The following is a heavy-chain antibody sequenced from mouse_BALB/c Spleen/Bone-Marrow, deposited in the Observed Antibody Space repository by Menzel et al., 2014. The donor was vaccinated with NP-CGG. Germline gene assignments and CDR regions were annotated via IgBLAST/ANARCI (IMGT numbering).Heavy chain of an antibody. J-gene: IGHJ4*01. V-gene: IGHV14-3*02. Sequence: VHVTQSGAELVKPGASVKLSCTASGFNIKDTYMHWVKQRPEQGLEWIGRIDPANGNTKYDPKFQGKATITADTSSNTAFLQLSSLTSEGTAVYYCARVYPNAMDYWGQGTPVTVSS. CDR1: GFNIKDTY. D-gene: IGHD2-1*01. CDR3: ARVYPNAMDY. CDR2: IDPANGNT.